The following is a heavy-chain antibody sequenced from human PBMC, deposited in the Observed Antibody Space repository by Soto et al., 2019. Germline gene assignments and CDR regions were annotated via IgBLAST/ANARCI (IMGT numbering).Heavy chain of an antibody. CDR1: GFTFSNYG. CDR2: FSSSYSYV. CDR3: ARGVVKRGGGYFDY. Sequence: EVQLVESGGGLVKPGGSLRLSCAASGFTFSNYGMNWVRQAPGKGLEWVSSFSSSYSYVYYADSVKGRFTISRDNAKNSLYLQITSLRAEATAVYFFARGVVKRGGGYFDYWGQGTLVTVSS. J-gene: IGHJ4*02. D-gene: IGHD2-21*01. V-gene: IGHV3-21*01.